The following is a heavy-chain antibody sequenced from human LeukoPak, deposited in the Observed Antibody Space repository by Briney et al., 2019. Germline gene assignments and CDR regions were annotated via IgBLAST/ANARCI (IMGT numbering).Heavy chain of an antibody. D-gene: IGHD3-22*01. J-gene: IGHJ4*02. CDR1: GGSISSSNW. CDR2: IYHSGST. Sequence: KTSETLSHTCAVSGGSISSSNWWSWVRQPPGKGLEWIGEIYHSGSTNYNPSLKSRVTISVDKSKNQFSLKLSSVTAADTAVYYCARDGRKDYYDSSGYFYWGQGTLVTVSS. CDR3: ARDGRKDYYDSSGYFY. V-gene: IGHV4-4*02.